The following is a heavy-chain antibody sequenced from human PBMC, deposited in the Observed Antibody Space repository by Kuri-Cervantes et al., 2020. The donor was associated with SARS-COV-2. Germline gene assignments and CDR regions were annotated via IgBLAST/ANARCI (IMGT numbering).Heavy chain of an antibody. CDR3: ARRICSSTSCYYYNWFDP. V-gene: IGHV4-61*05. J-gene: IGHJ5*02. Sequence: ESLKISCTVSGGSISSSSYYWSWIRQPPGKGLEWIGYIYYSGSTNYNPSLKSRVTISVDTSKNQFSLKLSSVTAADTAVYYCARRICSSTSCYYYNWFDPWGQGTLVTVSS. CDR2: IYYSGST. CDR1: GGSISSSSYY. D-gene: IGHD2-2*01.